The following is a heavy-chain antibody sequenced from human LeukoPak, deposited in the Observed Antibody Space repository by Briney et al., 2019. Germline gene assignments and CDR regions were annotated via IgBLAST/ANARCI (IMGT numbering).Heavy chain of an antibody. CDR2: IYYSGST. Sequence: SETLSLTCTVSGVSISNYYWSWLRQPPGKGLEWIGYIYYSGSTNYNPSLKSRVTISVDTSKNQFSLKLSSVTAADTAVYYCARHGRGAAAGSDYWGQGTLVTVSS. D-gene: IGHD6-13*01. CDR3: ARHGRGAAAGSDY. CDR1: GVSISNYY. V-gene: IGHV4-59*08. J-gene: IGHJ4*02.